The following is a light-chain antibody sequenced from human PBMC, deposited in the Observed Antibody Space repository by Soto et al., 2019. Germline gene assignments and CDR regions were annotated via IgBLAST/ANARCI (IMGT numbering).Light chain of an antibody. V-gene: IGKV1-39*01. CDR3: QQSYSTLLT. Sequence: ASVGDRVTITCRASQNIGRSLAWYQLQPGKAPKLLIYAASSLQSWVPSRFTGSGSGTDFTLTISSLQPEDFATYYCQQSYSTLLTFGGGTKVDIK. CDR1: QNIGRS. J-gene: IGKJ4*01. CDR2: AAS.